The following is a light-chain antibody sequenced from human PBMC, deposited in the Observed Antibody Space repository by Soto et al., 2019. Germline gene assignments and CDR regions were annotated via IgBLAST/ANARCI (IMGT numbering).Light chain of an antibody. CDR3: SSYTSSSTPYV. J-gene: IGLJ1*01. CDR2: EVS. Sequence: QSALTQPASVSGSPGQSITISCTGTSSDVGGYTYVSWYQQHPGKAPKLMIYEVSNRPPGISNRFSGSKSGNTASLTISGLHAEDEADYYCSSYTSSSTPYVFGPGTKVTVL. CDR1: SSDVGGYTY. V-gene: IGLV2-14*01.